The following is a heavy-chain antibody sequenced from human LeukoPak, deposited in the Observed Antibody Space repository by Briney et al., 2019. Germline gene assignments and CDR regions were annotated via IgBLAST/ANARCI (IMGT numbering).Heavy chain of an antibody. Sequence: PSETLSLTCAVYGGSFSGYYWSWIRQPPGKGLEWIGEINHSGSTNYNPSLKSRVTISVDTSKNQFSLKLSSVTAADTAVYYCARVRGATKGGFDYWGKGTLVTVSS. CDR2: INHSGST. J-gene: IGHJ4*02. CDR3: ARVRGATKGGFDY. D-gene: IGHD1-26*01. CDR1: GGSFSGYY. V-gene: IGHV4-34*01.